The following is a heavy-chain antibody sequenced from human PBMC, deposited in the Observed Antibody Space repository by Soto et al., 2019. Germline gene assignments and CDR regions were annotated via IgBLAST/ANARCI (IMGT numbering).Heavy chain of an antibody. J-gene: IGHJ4*02. D-gene: IGHD4-17*01. V-gene: IGHV3-23*01. Sequence: PWGSLRLSCAASGFTFSSYAMSWVRQAPGKGLEWVSAISGSGGSTYYADSVKGRFTISRDNSTNTLYLQMNSLRAEDTAVYYCAKTVRGSVPQKNWGQGTLVTVSS. CDR2: ISGSGGST. CDR3: AKTVRGSVPQKN. CDR1: GFTFSSYA.